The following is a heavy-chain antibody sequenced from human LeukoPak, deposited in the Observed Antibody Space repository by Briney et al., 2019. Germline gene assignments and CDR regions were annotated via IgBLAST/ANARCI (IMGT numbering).Heavy chain of an antibody. CDR3: ARDIMVRGAWFDP. CDR1: GGSISSGSYY. CDR2: IYTSGST. D-gene: IGHD3-10*01. Sequence: PSETLSLTCTVSGGSISSGSYYWSWIRQPAGKGLEWIGRIYTSGSTNYNPSLKSRVTISVDTSKNQFSLKLSSVTAADTAVYYCARDIMVRGAWFDPWGQGTLVTVSS. J-gene: IGHJ5*02. V-gene: IGHV4-61*02.